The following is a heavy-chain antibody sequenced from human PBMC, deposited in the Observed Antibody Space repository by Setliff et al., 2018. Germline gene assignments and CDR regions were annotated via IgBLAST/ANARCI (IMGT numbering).Heavy chain of an antibody. V-gene: IGHV1-18*01. CDR3: ARDAGPFGVSYYYYGMDV. J-gene: IGHJ6*02. Sequence: GASVKVSCTASGYTFTSYGISWVRQAPGQGLEWMGWISAYNGNTNYAQKIQGRVTITTDESTRTAYMELSSLRSEDTAVYYCARDAGPFGVSYYYYGMDVWGQGTTVTVSS. D-gene: IGHD3-16*01. CDR2: ISAYNGNT. CDR1: GYTFTSYG.